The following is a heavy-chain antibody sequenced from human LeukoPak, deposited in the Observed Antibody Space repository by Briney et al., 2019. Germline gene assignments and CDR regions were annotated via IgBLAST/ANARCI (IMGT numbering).Heavy chain of an antibody. CDR1: GFTVSSNY. CDR2: IYSGGST. Sequence: GGSLRLSCAASGFTVSSNYMSWVRQAPGKGLEWVSVIYSGGSTYYADSVKGRFTISSDNSKNTLYLQMNSLRAEDTAVYYCGYYYGSGSYYTAYPFDYWGQGTLVTVSS. V-gene: IGHV3-66*01. CDR3: GYYYGSGSYYTAYPFDY. D-gene: IGHD3-10*01. J-gene: IGHJ4*02.